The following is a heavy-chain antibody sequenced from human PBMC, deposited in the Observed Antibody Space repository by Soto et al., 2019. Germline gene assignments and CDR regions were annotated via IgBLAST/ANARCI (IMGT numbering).Heavy chain of an antibody. D-gene: IGHD6-19*01. CDR2: IPFSGST. V-gene: IGHV4-39*01. J-gene: IGHJ4*03. CDR1: GGSISRNNHY. CDR3: ARLESSGWYQGCCFDS. Sequence: QLQLQESGPGLVKPSETLSLTCTVSGGSISRNNHYWGWIRQSPGKGLEWIGSIPFSGSTNYSPSYRTRVRISMAPSMNQCSLRLSSVPAADTAVSYGARLESSGWYQGCCFDSWGQALLVTVSS.